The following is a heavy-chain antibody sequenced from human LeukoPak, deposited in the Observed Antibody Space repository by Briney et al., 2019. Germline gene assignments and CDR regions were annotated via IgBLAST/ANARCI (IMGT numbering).Heavy chain of an antibody. CDR3: ARPYFYGSGSYSFEY. V-gene: IGHV5-10-1*01. J-gene: IGHJ4*02. D-gene: IGHD3-10*01. CDR1: GYSFTDYW. CDR2: IDPSDSYT. Sequence: KRGESLKISCKASGYSFTDYWINWVRQMPGKGLGWMGTIDPSDSYTNYSPSFQGHVTISADKSTTTAYLQWSSLKASDTAMYYCARPYFYGSGSYSFEYWGQGTLVTVSS.